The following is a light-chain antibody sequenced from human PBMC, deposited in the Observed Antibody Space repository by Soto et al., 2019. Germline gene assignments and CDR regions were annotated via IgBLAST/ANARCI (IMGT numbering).Light chain of an antibody. CDR2: EVS. CDR3: SSYTTIITLYV. J-gene: IGLJ1*01. Sequence: QSVLTQPASVAGCPGQSITISCTGTSSDVGGYNYGSWYQQHPGKATRLMSYEVSNRPSGVSNRFSGSKSGNTASLNISGTQAQEEADYYCSSYTTIITLYVFGSRTKVTVL. V-gene: IGLV2-14*01. CDR1: SSDVGGYNY.